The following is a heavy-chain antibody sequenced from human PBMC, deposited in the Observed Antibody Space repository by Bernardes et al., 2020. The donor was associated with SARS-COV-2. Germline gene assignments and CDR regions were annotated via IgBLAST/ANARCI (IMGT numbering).Heavy chain of an antibody. CDR1: GFIFSRNA. CDR3: AKCVVGYYAVDV. D-gene: IGHD2-15*01. V-gene: IGHV3-23*01. J-gene: IGHJ6*02. Sequence: GGSLRLSCAGSGFIFSRNAMTWVRQAPGKGLEWVSGISGSGGSTYYADSVKGRFTISRDNSKNTLFLQMNSLRAEDTAVYYCAKCVVGYYAVDVWGQGTTVTVSS. CDR2: ISGSGGST.